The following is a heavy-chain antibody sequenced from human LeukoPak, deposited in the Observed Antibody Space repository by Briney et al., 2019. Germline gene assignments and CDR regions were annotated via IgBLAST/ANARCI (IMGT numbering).Heavy chain of an antibody. Sequence: SETLSLTCTVSGGSISSSSYYWGWIRQPPGKGLEWIGSIYYSGSTYYNPSLKSQVTISVDTSKNQFSLKLSSVTAADTAVYYCARDRGGWFDLWGQGTVVSVSS. V-gene: IGHV4-39*07. CDR1: GGSISSSSYY. J-gene: IGHJ5*02. D-gene: IGHD5-24*01. CDR2: IYYSGST. CDR3: ARDRGGWFDL.